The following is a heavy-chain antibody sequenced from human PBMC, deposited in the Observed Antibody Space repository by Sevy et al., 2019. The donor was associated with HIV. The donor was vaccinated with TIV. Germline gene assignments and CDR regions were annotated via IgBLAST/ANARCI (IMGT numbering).Heavy chain of an antibody. CDR2: IYYDGNNK. D-gene: IGHD6-19*01. Sequence: GGSLRLSCAASGFTFNTYGMHWVRQAPGKGLEWVALIYYDGNNKVYADSVKGRFTISRDNSKNTLFLQMNSLGAEDTASYYCARDLGIAVAPDYWGQGTLVTVSS. CDR1: GFTFNTYG. V-gene: IGHV3-33*01. CDR3: ARDLGIAVAPDY. J-gene: IGHJ4*02.